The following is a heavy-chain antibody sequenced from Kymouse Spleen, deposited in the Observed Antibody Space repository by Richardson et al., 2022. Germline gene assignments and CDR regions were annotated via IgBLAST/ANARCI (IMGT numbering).Heavy chain of an antibody. CDR3: ARHASYYYGSGSYYYYGMDV. Sequence: QLQLQESGPGLVKPSETLSLTCTVSGGSISSSSYYWGWIRQPPGKGLEWIGSIYYSGSTYYNPSLKSRVTISVDTSKNQFSLKLSSVTAADTAVYYCARHASYYYGSGSYYYYGMDVWGQGTTVTVSS. CDR2: IYYSGST. D-gene: IGHD3-10*01. J-gene: IGHJ6*02. CDR1: GGSISSSSYY. V-gene: IGHV4-39*01.